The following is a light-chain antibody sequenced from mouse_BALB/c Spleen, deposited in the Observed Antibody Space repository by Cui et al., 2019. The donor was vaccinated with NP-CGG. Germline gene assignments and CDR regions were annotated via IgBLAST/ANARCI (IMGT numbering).Light chain of an antibody. Sequence: QAVVTQASAPTTSPGETVTLTCRSSTGAVTTSNYANWVQEKPDHLFTGLIGGTNNRAPGVPARFSGFLIGDKAALTITGAQTEDEAIYFCALWYSNHWVFGGGTKLTVL. CDR1: TGAVTTSNY. V-gene: IGLV1*01. CDR2: GTN. CDR3: ALWYSNHWV. J-gene: IGLJ1*01.